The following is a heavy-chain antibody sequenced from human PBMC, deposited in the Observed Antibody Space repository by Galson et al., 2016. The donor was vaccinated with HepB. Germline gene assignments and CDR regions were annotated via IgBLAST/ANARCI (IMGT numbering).Heavy chain of an antibody. Sequence: SLRLSCAASGLPFDFNNYAMTWVRQAPGKGLEWISSISGVGDNTHYADSVRGRIAISRDNSKKMVDLQMNSLRAEDTAVYFCTGDDWGQGTLVTVSS. CDR1: GLPFDFNNYA. J-gene: IGHJ4*02. V-gene: IGHV3-23*01. CDR3: TGDD. CDR2: ISGVGDNT.